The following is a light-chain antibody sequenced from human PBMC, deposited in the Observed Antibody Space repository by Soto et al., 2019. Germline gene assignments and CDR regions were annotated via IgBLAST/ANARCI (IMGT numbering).Light chain of an antibody. V-gene: IGLV1-40*01. CDR2: GNT. CDR3: QSYDSSLSASYV. CDR1: SSNIGAVYA. Sequence: QSVLTQPPSVSGAPGQRVTISCAGSSSNIGAVYAVHWYQQLPGKAPKLLIYGNTNRPSGVPDRFSGSKSGTSASLAITGLQAEDEADYYCQSYDSSLSASYVFGGGTKVTVL. J-gene: IGLJ1*01.